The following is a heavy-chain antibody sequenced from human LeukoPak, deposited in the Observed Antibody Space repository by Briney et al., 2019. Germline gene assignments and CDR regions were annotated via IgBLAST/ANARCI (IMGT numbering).Heavy chain of an antibody. J-gene: IGHJ3*02. CDR2: IWYDGSNK. CDR1: GFTFSSYG. CDR3: AKDLRAAAGTDAFDI. V-gene: IGHV3-33*06. Sequence: AGGSLRLSCAASGFTFSSYGMHWVRQAPGKGLERVAVIWYDGSNKYYADPVKGRFTISRDNSKNTLYLQMNSLRAEDTAVYYCAKDLRAAAGTDAFDIWGQGTMVTVSS. D-gene: IGHD6-13*01.